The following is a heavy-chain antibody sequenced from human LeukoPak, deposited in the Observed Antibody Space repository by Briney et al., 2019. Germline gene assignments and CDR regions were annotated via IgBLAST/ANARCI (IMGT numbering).Heavy chain of an antibody. CDR1: GYTFGTYA. CDR2: INAGSGNT. D-gene: IGHD5-12*01. CDR3: ARTQGGYDFAAFDI. V-gene: IGHV1-3*01. J-gene: IGHJ3*02. Sequence: APVKVSCKASGYTFGTYAMHWVRQAPGQRPEWMGWINAGSGNTKSSQKFQGRVTITRDKSANTAYMELSSLRSEDTAVYYCARTQGGYDFAAFDIWGQGTVVIVSS.